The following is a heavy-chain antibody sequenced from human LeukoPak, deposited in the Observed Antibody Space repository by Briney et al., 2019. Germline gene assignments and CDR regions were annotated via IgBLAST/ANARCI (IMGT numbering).Heavy chain of an antibody. CDR1: GYSISSGYY. V-gene: IGHV4-38-2*02. CDR3: AARRDSSGWYGGAFDI. Sequence: PSETLSLTCTVSGYSISSGYYWGWIRQPPGKGLEWIESMYYSGSTYYNPSLKSRVTISVDTSKNQFSLKLSSVTAADTAVYYCAARRDSSGWYGGAFDIWGQGTMVTVSS. CDR2: MYYSGST. D-gene: IGHD6-19*01. J-gene: IGHJ3*02.